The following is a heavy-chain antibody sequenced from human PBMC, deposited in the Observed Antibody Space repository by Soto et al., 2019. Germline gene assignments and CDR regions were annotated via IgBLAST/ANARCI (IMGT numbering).Heavy chain of an antibody. CDR1: GGTFSSYA. J-gene: IGHJ4*02. CDR2: IIPIFGTA. Sequence: QVQLVQSGAEVKKPGSSVKVSCKASGGTFSSYAISWVRQAPGQGLEWMGGIIPIFGTANYAQKIQGRVTXTXDXXTSTADMELNSLGSEDTAVYYCARGDEVAFGGVDYWGQGTLVTVSS. V-gene: IGHV1-69*05. D-gene: IGHD3-16*01. CDR3: ARGDEVAFGGVDY.